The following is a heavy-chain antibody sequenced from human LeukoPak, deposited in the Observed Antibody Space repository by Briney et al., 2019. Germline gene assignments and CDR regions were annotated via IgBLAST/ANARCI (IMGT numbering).Heavy chain of an antibody. J-gene: IGHJ4*02. CDR1: GYTFTGYY. V-gene: IGHV1-46*01. CDR2: INPSGGST. Sequence: ASVKVSCKASGYTFTGYYMHWVRQAPGQGLEWMGIINPSGGSTSYAQKFQGRVTMTRDMSSSTVNMELSSLRSEDTAVYFCARDPYIIVETKTDGFFDYWGQGTLVTVSS. D-gene: IGHD1-26*01. CDR3: ARDPYIIVETKTDGFFDY.